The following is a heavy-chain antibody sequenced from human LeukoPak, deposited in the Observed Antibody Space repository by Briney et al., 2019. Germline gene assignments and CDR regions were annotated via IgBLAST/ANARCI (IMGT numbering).Heavy chain of an antibody. CDR1: GFTFSSYS. J-gene: IGHJ6*04. Sequence: GSLRLSCAASGFTFSSYSMNWVRQAPGKGLEWVSSIDYSGGSTYYADSVKGRFTISRDNAKNSLYLQMNSLRAEDTAVYYCAELGITMIGGVWGKGTTVTISS. V-gene: IGHV3-48*04. CDR3: AELGITMIGGV. CDR2: IDYSGGST. D-gene: IGHD3-10*02.